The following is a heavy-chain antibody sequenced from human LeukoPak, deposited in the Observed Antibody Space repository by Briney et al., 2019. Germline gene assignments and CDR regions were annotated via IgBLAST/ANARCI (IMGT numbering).Heavy chain of an antibody. CDR2: IYYSGST. Sequence: SETLSLTXTVSGGSISSYYWSWIRQPPGKGLEWIGYIYYSGSTNYNPSLKSRVTISVDTSKNQFSLKLSSVTAADTAVYYCARETYYYDSSGYLSDYWGQGTLVTVSS. CDR3: ARETYYYDSSGYLSDY. V-gene: IGHV4-59*01. CDR1: GGSISSYY. D-gene: IGHD3-22*01. J-gene: IGHJ4*02.